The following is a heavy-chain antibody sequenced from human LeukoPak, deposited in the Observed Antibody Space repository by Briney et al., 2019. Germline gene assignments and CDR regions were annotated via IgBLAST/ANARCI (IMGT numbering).Heavy chain of an antibody. V-gene: IGHV3-23*01. D-gene: IGHD5-12*01. CDR1: GFTFTNAW. CDR2: ISASGGST. CDR3: AKGSSGYDAFDI. J-gene: IGHJ3*02. Sequence: GGSLRLSCAVFGFTFTNAWMSWVRQAPGKGLEWVSAISASGGSTYYADSVKGRFTISRDNSKNTLYLQMNSLRAEDTAVYYCAKGSSGYDAFDIWGQGTMVTVSS.